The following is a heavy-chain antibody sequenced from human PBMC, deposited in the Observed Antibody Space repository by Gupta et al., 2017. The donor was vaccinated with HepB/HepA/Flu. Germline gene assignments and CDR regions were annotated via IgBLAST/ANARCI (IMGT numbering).Heavy chain of an antibody. CDR3: ARVRYDVGGVDY. Sequence: QVQLVESGGGLVKPGGSLRLSCAASEFTFSDYYMSWIRQAPGKGLEWVSYISSSGSTIYYADSVKGRFTISRDNANNSLSVKMNSLRAEDTAVYYCARVRYDVGGVDYWGQGTLVTVSS. J-gene: IGHJ4*02. CDR2: ISSSGSTI. V-gene: IGHV3-11*01. CDR1: EFTFSDYY. D-gene: IGHD2-2*01.